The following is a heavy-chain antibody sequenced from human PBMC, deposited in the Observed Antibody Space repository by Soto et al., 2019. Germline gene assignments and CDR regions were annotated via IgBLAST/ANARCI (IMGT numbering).Heavy chain of an antibody. D-gene: IGHD3-9*01. CDR3: ARRDVLRDFDWLTSYWYFDL. CDR1: GGSISSYY. Sequence: QVQLQESGPGLVKPSETLSLTCTVSGGSISSYYWSWIRQPPGKGLEWIGYIYYSGSTNYNPSLTSRVTLSVATSKNPFSLKLSSVTAADTAVYYCARRDVLRDFDWLTSYWYFDLWGRGTLVTVSS. J-gene: IGHJ2*01. V-gene: IGHV4-59*08. CDR2: IYYSGST.